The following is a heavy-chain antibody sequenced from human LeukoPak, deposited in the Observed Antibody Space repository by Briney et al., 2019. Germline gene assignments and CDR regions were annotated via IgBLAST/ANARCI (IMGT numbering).Heavy chain of an antibody. J-gene: IGHJ4*02. CDR1: EFTFSNHW. CDR3: ARSNWPYYFDY. V-gene: IGHV3-74*01. D-gene: IGHD1-1*01. CDR2: ITGDGSST. Sequence: PGGSLRLSCAASEFTFSNHWMHWVRQAPGKGLVWVSWITGDGSSTRYADSVKGRFTISRDNAKNTLYLQVNSLRAEDTAVYYCARSNWPYYFDYWGQGALVTVSS.